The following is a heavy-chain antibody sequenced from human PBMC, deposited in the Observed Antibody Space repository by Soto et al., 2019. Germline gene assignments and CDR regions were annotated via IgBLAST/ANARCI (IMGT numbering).Heavy chain of an antibody. Sequence: PSETLSLTCTVSGGSISSSSYYWGWIRQPPGKGLEWIGSIYYSGSTYYNPSLKGRVTISVDTSKNQFSLKLSSVTAADTAVYYCARLDRDEQLVPNWFDPWGQGTLVTVSS. CDR3: ARLDRDEQLVPNWFDP. D-gene: IGHD6-13*01. V-gene: IGHV4-39*01. J-gene: IGHJ5*02. CDR2: IYYSGST. CDR1: GGSISSSSYY.